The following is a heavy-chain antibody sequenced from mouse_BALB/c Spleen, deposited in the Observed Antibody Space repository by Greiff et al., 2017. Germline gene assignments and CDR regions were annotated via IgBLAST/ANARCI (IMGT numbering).Heavy chain of an antibody. CDR1: GYSFPSYW. CDR3: EREGVGYGKYLSAY. J-gene: IGHJ3*01. D-gene: IGHD5-1*01. V-gene: IGHV1S74*01. Sequence: VQLVESGPQLVRPGASVKISCKASGYSFPSYWMHWVKQRPGQGLEWIGMIDPSDSVTRLNQKFKDKATLTVDKSSSTAYMQLSSPTSEDAAVYNREREGVGYGKYLSAYGGQGTLVTVCA. CDR2: IDPSDSVT.